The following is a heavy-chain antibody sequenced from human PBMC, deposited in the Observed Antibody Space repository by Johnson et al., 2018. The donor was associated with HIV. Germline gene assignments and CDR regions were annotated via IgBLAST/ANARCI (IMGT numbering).Heavy chain of an antibody. CDR2: INAGGDT. CDR1: GIIVTGNF. J-gene: IGHJ3*02. V-gene: IGHV3-66*01. Sequence: VQLVESGGGLVQPGGSLRLSCAASGIIVTGNFMSWVRQAPGKGLEWVSVINAGGDTYYADSVKGRFTISRDRSKNTVSLQMNSLRVEDTAVYYCARDDRPDGFDIWGQGIMVTVSS. CDR3: ARDDRPDGFDI. D-gene: IGHD1-14*01.